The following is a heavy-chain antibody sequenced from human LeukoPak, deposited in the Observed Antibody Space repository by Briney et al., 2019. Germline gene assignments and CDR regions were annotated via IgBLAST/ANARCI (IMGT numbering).Heavy chain of an antibody. CDR1: GFTFSSYG. J-gene: IGHJ4*02. CDR2: ISFDGNNK. Sequence: GRSLRLSCAASGFTFSSYGMHWVRQAPGKGLEWVAVISFDGNNKYYADSVKGRFTISRDNSKNRLYLQMNSLRAEDTAVYYCAKARGSIDYWGQGTLVTVSS. D-gene: IGHD2-15*01. V-gene: IGHV3-30*18. CDR3: AKARGSIDY.